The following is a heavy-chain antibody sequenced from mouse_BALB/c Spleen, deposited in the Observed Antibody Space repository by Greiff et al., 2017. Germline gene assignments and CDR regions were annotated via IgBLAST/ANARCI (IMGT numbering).Heavy chain of an antibody. V-gene: IGHV3-8*02. D-gene: IGHD1-1*01. CDR2: ISYSGST. Sequence: EVKLVESGPSLVKPSQTLSLTCSVTGDSITSGYWNWIRKFPGNKLEYMGYISYSGSTYYNPSLKSRISITRDTSKNQYYLQLNSVTTEDTATYYCARYYYGSSLYYFDYWGQGTTLTVSS. CDR1: GDSITSGY. J-gene: IGHJ2*01. CDR3: ARYYYGSSLYYFDY.